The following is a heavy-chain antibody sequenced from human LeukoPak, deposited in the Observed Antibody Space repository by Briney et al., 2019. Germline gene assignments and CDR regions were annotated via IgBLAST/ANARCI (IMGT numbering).Heavy chain of an antibody. CDR2: INPNSGGT. Sequence: ASVKVSCKASGYTLTGYYMHWVRQAPGQGLEWMGRINPNSGGTNYAQKFQGRVTMTRDTSISTAYMELSRLRSDDTAVYYCARVNYGNTWFDPWGQGTLVTVSS. J-gene: IGHJ5*02. D-gene: IGHD4-17*01. CDR3: ARVNYGNTWFDP. CDR1: GYTLTGYY. V-gene: IGHV1-2*06.